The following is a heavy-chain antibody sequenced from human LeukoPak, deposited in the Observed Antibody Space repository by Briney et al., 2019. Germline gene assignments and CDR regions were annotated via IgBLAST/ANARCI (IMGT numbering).Heavy chain of an antibody. CDR3: ARGPPLKAFGFDS. Sequence: ASVKVSCKASGYTFTGYYMHWVRQAPGQGLGWMGWINPNSGGTNYAQKFQGRVTMTRDTSISTAYMELSRLRSDDTAVYYCARGPPLKAFGFDSWGQGTLVTVSS. CDR1: GYTFTGYY. J-gene: IGHJ5*02. V-gene: IGHV1-2*02. CDR2: INPNSGGT.